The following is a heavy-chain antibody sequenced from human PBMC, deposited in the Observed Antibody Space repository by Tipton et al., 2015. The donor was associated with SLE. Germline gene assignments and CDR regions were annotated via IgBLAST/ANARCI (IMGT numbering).Heavy chain of an antibody. J-gene: IGHJ2*01. V-gene: IGHV4-61*08. CDR3: ARDGGDYWYFDL. CDR1: GGSISSGGYY. CDR2: IYYSGST. Sequence: TLSLTCTVSGGSISSGGYYWSWIRQHPGKGLEWIGYIYYSGSTNYNPSLKSRVTISVDTSKNQFSLKLSSVTAADTAVYYCARDGGDYWYFDLWGRGTLVTVSS. D-gene: IGHD2-21*01.